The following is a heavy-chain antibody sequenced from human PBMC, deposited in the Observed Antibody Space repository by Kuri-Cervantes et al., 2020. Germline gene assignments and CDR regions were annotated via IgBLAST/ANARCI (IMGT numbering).Heavy chain of an antibody. Sequence: APVKVSCKASGYTFTGYYMHWVRQAPGQGLEWMGWINPNSGGTNYAQKFQGWVTMTRDTSISTAYMELSRLRSDDTAVYYCARDRTLWFGTGYGMDVWGQGTTVTVSS. D-gene: IGHD3-10*01. J-gene: IGHJ6*02. CDR3: ARDRTLWFGTGYGMDV. CDR2: INPNSGGT. CDR1: GYTFTGYY. V-gene: IGHV1-2*04.